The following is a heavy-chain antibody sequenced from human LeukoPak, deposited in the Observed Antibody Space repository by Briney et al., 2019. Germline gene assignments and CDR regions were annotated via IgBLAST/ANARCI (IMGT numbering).Heavy chain of an antibody. Sequence: SETLSLTCTVSGGSISSYHWSWIRQSAGKGLEWIGRIYTSGSTNYNPSLKSRVTMSVDTSKNQFSLNLGSVTAADTAMYYCAREFGDYVFHWFGPWGQGTLVTVSS. CDR3: AREFGDYVFHWFGP. CDR1: GGSISSYH. J-gene: IGHJ5*02. V-gene: IGHV4-4*07. D-gene: IGHD4-17*01. CDR2: IYTSGST.